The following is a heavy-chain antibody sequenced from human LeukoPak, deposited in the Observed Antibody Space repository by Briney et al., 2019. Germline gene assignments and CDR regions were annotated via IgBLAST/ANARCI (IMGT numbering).Heavy chain of an antibody. J-gene: IGHJ4*02. CDR3: AKGRSSSDY. D-gene: IGHD6-13*01. CDR2: IRYDGSNK. Sequence: GGSLRLSCVASGLTFSRYGMHGVRAAQGKGLEWVAFIRYDGSNKYYADSVKGRFPISRDNSKNTLYLQMNSLRAEDTAVYYCAKGRSSSDYWGQGTLVTVSS. CDR1: GLTFSRYG. V-gene: IGHV3-30*02.